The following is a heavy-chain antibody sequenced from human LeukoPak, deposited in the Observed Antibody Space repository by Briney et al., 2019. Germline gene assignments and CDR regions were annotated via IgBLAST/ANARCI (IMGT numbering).Heavy chain of an antibody. CDR2: IIPIFGTA. CDR1: GDTFSTYS. CDR3: ARFMVRGSENWFDP. Sequence: SVKVSCKAFGDTFSTYSINWVRQAPGQGLEWMGGIIPIFGTANYAQKFQGRVTITADESTSTAYMELSSLRSEDTAVYYCARFMVRGSENWFDPWGQGTLVTVSS. D-gene: IGHD3-10*01. V-gene: IGHV1-69*13. J-gene: IGHJ5*02.